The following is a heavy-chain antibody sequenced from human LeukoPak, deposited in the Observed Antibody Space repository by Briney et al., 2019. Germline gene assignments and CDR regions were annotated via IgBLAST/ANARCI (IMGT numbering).Heavy chain of an antibody. J-gene: IGHJ4*02. CDR1: GGSLSSSSYY. D-gene: IGHD4-11*01. CDR3: ARLSTVTTGFGIDY. Sequence: SETLSLTCTVSGGSLSSSSYYWGWIRQPPGKGLEWLGRIFYSGTTYYNPSLKSRVTISVDTSKNQFSLKLSSVTAADTAVYYCARLSTVTTGFGIDYWGQGTLVTVSS. CDR2: IFYSGTT. V-gene: IGHV4-39*01.